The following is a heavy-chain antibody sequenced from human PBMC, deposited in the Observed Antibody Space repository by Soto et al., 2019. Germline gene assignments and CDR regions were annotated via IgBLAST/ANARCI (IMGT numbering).Heavy chain of an antibody. CDR1: AYSFTTYH. Sequence: QVQLVQSGAEVKKPGASVTVSCKASAYSFTTYHIHWVRQAPGQGLEWMGLINPDAGATNYAQRFQGRLRLTRETSTSPVYMELRSLRFDDTAVYYCARGDIVLVPASEGNWFDPWGQGTLVTVSS. V-gene: IGHV1-46*01. CDR2: INPDAGAT. D-gene: IGHD2-2*01. J-gene: IGHJ5*02. CDR3: ARGDIVLVPASEGNWFDP.